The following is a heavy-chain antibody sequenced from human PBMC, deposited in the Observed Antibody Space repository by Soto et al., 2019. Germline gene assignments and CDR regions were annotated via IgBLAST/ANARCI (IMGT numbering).Heavy chain of an antibody. J-gene: IGHJ4*02. V-gene: IGHV4-34*01. CDR2: INHSGST. D-gene: IGHD5-18*01. Sequence: SETLSLTCAVYGGSFSGYYWTWIRQPPGTGLEWIGEINHSGSTNYNPSLKSRVTISVDTSKNQFSLKLNSVTAADTAVYYCARALGYTYGHLPIDYWGQGTLVTVSS. CDR1: GGSFSGYY. CDR3: ARALGYTYGHLPIDY.